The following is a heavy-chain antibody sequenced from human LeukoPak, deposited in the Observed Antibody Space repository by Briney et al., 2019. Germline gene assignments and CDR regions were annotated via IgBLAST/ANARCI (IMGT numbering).Heavy chain of an antibody. V-gene: IGHV3-64D*09. CDR1: GFTFSSYV. CDR3: AKDPEPVVTGHLFDY. Sequence: GGSLRLSCSASGFTFSSYVMHWVRQAPGKGLEYVSVINSNGGSTYYADSAKGRFTISRDNSKNTLYLQMSSLRAEDTAVYYCAKDPEPVVTGHLFDYWGQGTLVTVSS. J-gene: IGHJ4*02. D-gene: IGHD1-14*01. CDR2: INSNGGST.